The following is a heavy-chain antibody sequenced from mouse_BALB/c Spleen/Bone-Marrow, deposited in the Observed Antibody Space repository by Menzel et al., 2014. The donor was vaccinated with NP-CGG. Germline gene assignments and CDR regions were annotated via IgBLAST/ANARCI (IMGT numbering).Heavy chain of an antibody. V-gene: IGHV3-8*02. CDR3: ARGGGSSYNYAMDY. J-gene: IGHJ4*01. Sequence: DVKLVESGPSLVKPSQTLSLTCSVTGDSITSGYWNWIRKFPGNKLEYMGYISCSGSTYYNPSLKSRISITRDTSKNQYYLQLNSVTTEDTATYYCARGGGSSYNYAMDYWGQRTSITVSS. CDR1: GDSITSGY. D-gene: IGHD1-1*01. CDR2: ISCSGST.